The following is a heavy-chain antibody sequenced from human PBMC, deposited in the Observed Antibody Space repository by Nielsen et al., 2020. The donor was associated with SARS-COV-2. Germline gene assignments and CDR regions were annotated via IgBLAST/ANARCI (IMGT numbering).Heavy chain of an antibody. CDR3: AGGYSYAFDL. D-gene: IGHD5-18*01. Sequence: ASVKVSCKTSGYSFTVHYTYWVRQAPGQGLEWMGRIDPQNGATSYARNFQARATMTSDVSTSTAYMELRSLNSDDTAVYYCAGGYSYAFDLWGQGTLVTVSS. CDR1: GYSFTVHY. V-gene: IGHV1-2*06. CDR2: IDPQNGAT. J-gene: IGHJ4*02.